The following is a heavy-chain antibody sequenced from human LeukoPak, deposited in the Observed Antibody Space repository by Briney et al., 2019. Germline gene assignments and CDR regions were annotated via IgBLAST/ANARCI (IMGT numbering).Heavy chain of an antibody. CDR3: ARDRKYGSGTSVSLKYYYYYYMDV. D-gene: IGHD3-10*01. J-gene: IGHJ6*03. V-gene: IGHV1-18*01. CDR1: GYTFTSYG. Sequence: ASVKVSCKASGYTFTSYGITWVRQAPGQGLEWMGWISAYNGNTNYAQKLQGRVTMTRDTSISTAYMELSRLRSDDTAVYYCARDRKYGSGTSVSLKYYYYYYMDVWGKGTTVTVSS. CDR2: ISAYNGNT.